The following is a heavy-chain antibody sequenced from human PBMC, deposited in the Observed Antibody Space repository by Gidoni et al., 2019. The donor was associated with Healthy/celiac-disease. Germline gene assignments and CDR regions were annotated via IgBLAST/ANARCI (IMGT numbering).Heavy chain of an antibody. D-gene: IGHD1-26*01. V-gene: IGHV4-39*01. CDR1: GGSISSSSYY. CDR3: ASRPWWELRYFDY. CDR2: IYYSGST. J-gene: IGHJ4*02. Sequence: QLQLQESGPGLVKPSETLSLTCTVSGGSISSSSYYWGWIRQPPGKGLEWIGSIYYSGSTYYNPSLKSRVTISVDTSKNQFSLKLSSVTAADTAVYYCASRPWWELRYFDYWGQGTLVTVSS.